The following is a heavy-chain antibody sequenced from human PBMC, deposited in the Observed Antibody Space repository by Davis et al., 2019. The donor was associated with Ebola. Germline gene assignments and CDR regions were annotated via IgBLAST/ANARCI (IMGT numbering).Heavy chain of an antibody. CDR1: GYTFTGYY. Sequence: ASVKVSCKASGYTFTGYYMHWVRQAPGQGLEWMGWINPNSGGTNYAQKFQGWVTMTRDTSISTAYMELRSLRSDDTAVYYCARAGGKDYGSGSYPTAHWGQGTLVTVSS. CDR3: ARAGGKDYGSGSYPTAH. V-gene: IGHV1-2*04. J-gene: IGHJ4*02. CDR2: INPNSGGT. D-gene: IGHD3-10*01.